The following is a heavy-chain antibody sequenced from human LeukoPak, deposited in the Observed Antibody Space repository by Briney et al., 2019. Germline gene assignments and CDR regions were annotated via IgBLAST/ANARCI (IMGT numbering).Heavy chain of an antibody. V-gene: IGHV4-59*08. CDR1: GGSISSYY. J-gene: IGHJ4*02. CDR2: IYYSGST. Sequence: SETLSLTCTVSGGSISSYYWSWIRQPPGKGLEWIGYIYYSGSTNYNPSLRSRVTISVDTSKNQFSLKLSSVTAADTAVYYCARRRIYFDYWGQGTLVTVSS. CDR3: ARRRIYFDY.